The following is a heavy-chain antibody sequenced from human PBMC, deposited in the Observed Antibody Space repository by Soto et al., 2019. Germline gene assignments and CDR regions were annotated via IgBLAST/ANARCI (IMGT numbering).Heavy chain of an antibody. CDR3: ASISSYNYYDSSGYYGGLDY. D-gene: IGHD3-22*01. CDR2: INPSGGST. J-gene: IGHJ4*02. Sequence: ASVKVSCKASGYTFTSYYIHWVRQAPGQGLEWMGIINPSGGSTSYAQKFQGRVTMTRDTSTSTVYMELSSLRSEDTAVYYCASISSYNYYDSSGYYGGLDYWGQGTLVTVSS. CDR1: GYTFTSYY. V-gene: IGHV1-46*03.